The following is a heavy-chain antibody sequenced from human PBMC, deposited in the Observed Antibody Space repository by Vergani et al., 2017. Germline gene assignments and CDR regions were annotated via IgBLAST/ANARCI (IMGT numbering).Heavy chain of an antibody. D-gene: IGHD3-10*01. V-gene: IGHV4-61*08. CDR1: GGSISSGGYY. CDR2: IYYSGST. J-gene: IGHJ6*02. CDR3: AREGDYYGSGSYYNYYGMDV. Sequence: QVQLQESGPGLVKPSQTLSLTCTVSGGSISSGGYYWSWIRQHPGKGLEWIGYIYYSGSTNYNPSLKSRVTISVDTSKNQFSLKLSSVTAADTAVYYCAREGDYYGSGSYYNYYGMDVWGQGTTVTVSS.